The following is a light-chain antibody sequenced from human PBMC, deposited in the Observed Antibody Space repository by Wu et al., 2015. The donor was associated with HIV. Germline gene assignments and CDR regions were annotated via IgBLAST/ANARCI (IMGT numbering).Light chain of an antibody. Sequence: EIVLTQSPATLSLSPGERATLSCRASQSVRSYLVWYQQKPGQAPRLLIYDVSNRATGIPGRFRGSGYGTDFTLTISSLEPEDFAVYYCQQRSNWPPTFGGGTKVEIK. CDR2: DVS. CDR3: QQRSNWPPT. V-gene: IGKV3-11*01. J-gene: IGKJ4*01. CDR1: QSVRSY.